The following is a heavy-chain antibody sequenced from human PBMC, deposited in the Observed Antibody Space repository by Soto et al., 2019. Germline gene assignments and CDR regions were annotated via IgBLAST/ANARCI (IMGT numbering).Heavy chain of an antibody. CDR1: GFTFSSYG. D-gene: IGHD3-22*01. CDR3: AKPITMIVPDAFDI. Sequence: RLSCAASGFTFSSYGMHWVRQAPGKGLEWVAVISYDGSNKYYADSVKGRFTISRDNSKNTLYLQMNSLRAEDTVVYYCAKPITMIVPDAFDIWGQGTMVTVSS. J-gene: IGHJ3*02. CDR2: ISYDGSNK. V-gene: IGHV3-30*18.